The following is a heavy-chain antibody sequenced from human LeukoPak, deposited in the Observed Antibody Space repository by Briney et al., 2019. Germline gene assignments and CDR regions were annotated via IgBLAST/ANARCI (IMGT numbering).Heavy chain of an antibody. J-gene: IGHJ4*02. CDR2: KSNSNGGTT. D-gene: IGHD1-1*01. Sequence: GGSLRLSCSASGFTVSDAWMNWVRQVPGKGLEWVALKSNSNGGTTDYAAPVDGRFTISRDDSKNTLYLHMNSLKTEDTAMYYCITERSGAFDYWGQGTPVTVSP. CDR3: ITERSGAFDY. V-gene: IGHV3-15*01. CDR1: GFTVSDAW.